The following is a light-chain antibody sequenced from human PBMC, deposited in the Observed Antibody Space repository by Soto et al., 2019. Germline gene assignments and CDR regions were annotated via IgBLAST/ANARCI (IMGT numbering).Light chain of an antibody. V-gene: IGKV1-5*01. CDR3: QQANSFPLT. Sequence: DIQMTQSPSTLSASVGDRFTITCRATQSVSSWLAWYQQKPGKAPKLLIYDVSSLQGGVTSRFSGSGSGTEFTLTISSLQPDDFATYYCQQANSFPLTFGEGTKVDIK. CDR2: DVS. CDR1: QSVSSW. J-gene: IGKJ4*01.